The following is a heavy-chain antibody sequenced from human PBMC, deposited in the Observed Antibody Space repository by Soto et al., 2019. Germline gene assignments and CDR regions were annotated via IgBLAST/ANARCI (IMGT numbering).Heavy chain of an antibody. V-gene: IGHV3-23*01. CDR3: ATRPSFFHY. CDR1: GFSFSSYA. J-gene: IGHJ4*02. CDR2: ISGSGTST. Sequence: VGSLRLSCAASGFSFSSYAMSWVRQAPGKGLEWVSVISGSGTSTYYADSVKGRFTISRDNSKNTLFLQMNSLSAEDTALYYCATRPSFFHYWGQGTLVTVSS.